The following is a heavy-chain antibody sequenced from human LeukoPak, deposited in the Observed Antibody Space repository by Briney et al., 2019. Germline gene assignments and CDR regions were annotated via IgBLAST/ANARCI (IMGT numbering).Heavy chain of an antibody. CDR3: AKGDTGGYDSPDYFDY. V-gene: IGHV3-30*18. CDR1: GFTFSTHA. D-gene: IGHD5-12*01. Sequence: PGGSLRLSCVASGFTFSTHAISWVRQAPGKGLEWVAVISYDGSNKYYADSVKGRFTISRDNSKNTLYLQMNSLRAEDTAVYYCAKGDTGGYDSPDYFDYWGQGTLVTVSS. CDR2: ISYDGSNK. J-gene: IGHJ4*02.